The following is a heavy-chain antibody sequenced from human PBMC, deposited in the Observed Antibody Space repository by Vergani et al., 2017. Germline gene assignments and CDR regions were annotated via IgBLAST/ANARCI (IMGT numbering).Heavy chain of an antibody. CDR1: GGTFSTYA. Sequence: VQLVQSGAEVKKPGSSVKVSCKASGGTFSTYAMTWVRQAPGKGLEWVSTISSDGGSTYYADYVKGRFTISRYNSKNTLSLQMNSLTAEDTATYYCAGPQGTSAYYYGWFDYWGQGILVTVSS. CDR2: ISSDGGST. V-gene: IGHV3-23*04. CDR3: AGPQGTSAYYYGWFDY. J-gene: IGHJ4*02. D-gene: IGHD3-22*01.